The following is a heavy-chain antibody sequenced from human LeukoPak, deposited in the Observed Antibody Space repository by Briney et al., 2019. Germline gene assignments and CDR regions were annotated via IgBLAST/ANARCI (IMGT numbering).Heavy chain of an antibody. CDR1: GFTFSSYE. CDR2: ISSSGTTI. J-gene: IGHJ4*02. Sequence: PGGSLRLSCAASGFTFSSYEMNWVRQAPGKGLEWVSYISSSGTTIYYADSVKGRFTISRDNAKNSLYLQMNSLRAEDTAVYYYAREVGPLDYWGQGTLVTVSS. D-gene: IGHD2-15*01. CDR3: AREVGPLDY. V-gene: IGHV3-48*03.